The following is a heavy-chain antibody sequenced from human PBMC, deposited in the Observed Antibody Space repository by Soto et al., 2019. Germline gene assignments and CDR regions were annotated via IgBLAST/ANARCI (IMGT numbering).Heavy chain of an antibody. CDR2: ISGSGGST. V-gene: IGHV3-23*01. Sequence: ELQLLESGGGLVQHGGSLRLSCVASGLTISSYAMSWVRQAPGKGLEWVSSISGSGGSTYYADSVKGRFTISRDNSKNTLYLQMNSLRAEDTAVYYCAKPGDSTSWYWFDPWGQGTLVTVSS. CDR3: AKPGDSTSWYWFDP. CDR1: GLTISSYA. D-gene: IGHD6-13*01. J-gene: IGHJ5*02.